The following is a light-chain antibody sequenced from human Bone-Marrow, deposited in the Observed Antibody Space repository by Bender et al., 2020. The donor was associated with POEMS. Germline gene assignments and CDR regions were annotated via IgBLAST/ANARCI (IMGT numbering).Light chain of an antibody. Sequence: QSALTPPRSVSGSPGQSVTISCTGTSSDVGGYNYVSWYQQHPGKAPKLMIYDVSKRPSGVPDRFSGSKSGTSASLAITGLQAEDEGDYYCQSYDNSLGGWVFGGGTKLTVL. V-gene: IGLV2-11*01. CDR1: SSDVGGYNY. CDR3: QSYDNSLGGWV. CDR2: DVS. J-gene: IGLJ3*02.